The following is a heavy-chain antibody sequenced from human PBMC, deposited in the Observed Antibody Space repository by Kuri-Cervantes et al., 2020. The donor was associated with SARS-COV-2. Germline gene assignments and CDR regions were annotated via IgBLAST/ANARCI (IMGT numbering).Heavy chain of an antibody. Sequence: SETLSLTCTVSGGSISSYYWSWIRQSAGKGLEWIGRIYTSGSPNYNPSLKSRVTISVDTSKNQFSLKLSSVTAADTAVYYCARVGVVIAIPDYWGQGTLVTVSS. CDR2: IYTSGSP. CDR1: GGSISSYY. V-gene: IGHV4-4*07. D-gene: IGHD2-21*01. J-gene: IGHJ4*02. CDR3: ARVGVVIAIPDY.